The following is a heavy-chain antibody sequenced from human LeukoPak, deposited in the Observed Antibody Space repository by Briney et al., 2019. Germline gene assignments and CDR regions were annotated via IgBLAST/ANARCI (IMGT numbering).Heavy chain of an antibody. CDR1: GFTFSIYA. CDR3: AKAFAFVGANFFDH. D-gene: IGHD1-26*01. J-gene: IGHJ4*02. Sequence: GGSLRLSCAASGFTFSIYAMSWVRQAPGKGLEWVSAIGDTTYYADSVEGRFTISRDNSKNTLYLQMSSLRAEDAAIYYCAKAFAFVGANFFDHWGQGTLVTVSS. V-gene: IGHV3-23*01. CDR2: IGDTT.